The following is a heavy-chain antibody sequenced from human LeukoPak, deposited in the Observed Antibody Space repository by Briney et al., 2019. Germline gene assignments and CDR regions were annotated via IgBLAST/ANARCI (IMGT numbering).Heavy chain of an antibody. CDR2: IYSGGYT. V-gene: IGHV3-66*01. CDR3: ARGRPAHYFDS. D-gene: IGHD6-6*01. J-gene: IGHJ4*02. Sequence: PGGSLRLSCAGSGFTVRSTYLTWVRQAPGKGLEWLSVIYSGGYTYYADSVKGRFFISRDISENMVYLQMNSLSVEDTAVYFCARGRPAHYFDSWGPGTLVTVS. CDR1: GFTVRSTY.